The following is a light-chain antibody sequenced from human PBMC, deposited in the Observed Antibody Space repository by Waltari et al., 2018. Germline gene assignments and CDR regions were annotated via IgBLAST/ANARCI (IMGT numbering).Light chain of an antibody. J-gene: IGKJ4*01. CDR1: QAISIY. Sequence: DIQMTQSPSSLSASVGDRVIITCRASQAISIYLNWYQQKPGKAPNLLNYAASTLQRGIPSRFSGSGSGTHFTLTISSLQPEDFATYYCQHSYTTPLTFGGGTKVEI. CDR2: AAS. CDR3: QHSYTTPLT. V-gene: IGKV1-39*01.